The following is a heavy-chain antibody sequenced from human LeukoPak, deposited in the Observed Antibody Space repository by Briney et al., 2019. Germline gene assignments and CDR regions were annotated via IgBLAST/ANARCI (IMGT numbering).Heavy chain of an antibody. CDR3: ARPRVGDGYNRAFDI. J-gene: IGHJ3*02. V-gene: IGHV5-51*01. CDR2: VYPGDSVS. Sequence: HGKSLKISCKASGYTFTSSWIAWVRQMPGKGLEWMGVVYPGDSVSRYSPSFQGQVTFSADRSISTAYVQWNSLKASDTAMYYCARPRVGDGYNRAFDIWGQGTMVTVSS. D-gene: IGHD5-24*01. CDR1: GYTFTSSW.